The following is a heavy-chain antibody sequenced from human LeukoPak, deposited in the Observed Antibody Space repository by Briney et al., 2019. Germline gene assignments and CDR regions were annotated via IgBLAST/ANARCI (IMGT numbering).Heavy chain of an antibody. J-gene: IGHJ4*02. Sequence: ASVKVSCKASGFTFTGYYMHWVRQAPGQGLEWMGWINPNSGGTNYAQKFQGRVTMTRDTSISTAYMELSRLRSDDTAVYYCARESRLLGGGSCYYDYWGQGTLVTVSS. CDR1: GFTFTGYY. V-gene: IGHV1-2*02. CDR2: INPNSGGT. D-gene: IGHD2-15*01. CDR3: ARESRLLGGGSCYYDY.